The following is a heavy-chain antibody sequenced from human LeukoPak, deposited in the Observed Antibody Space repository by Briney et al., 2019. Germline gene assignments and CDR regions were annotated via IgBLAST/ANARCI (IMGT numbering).Heavy chain of an antibody. D-gene: IGHD5-18*01. CDR1: GGSISSYY. V-gene: IGHV4-59*01. Sequence: SETLSLTCTVSGGSISSYYWSWIRQPPGKGLEWIGYIYYSGSTNYNPSLKSRVTISVDTSKNQFSLKLSSVTAADTAVYYCARGGAAMGQGSFDYWGQGTLVTVSS. J-gene: IGHJ4*02. CDR2: IYYSGST. CDR3: ARGGAAMGQGSFDY.